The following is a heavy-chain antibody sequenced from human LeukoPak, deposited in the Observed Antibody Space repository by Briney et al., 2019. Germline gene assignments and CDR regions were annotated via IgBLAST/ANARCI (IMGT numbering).Heavy chain of an antibody. Sequence: GGSLRLSCAASGFTFSSYGMHWVRQAPGKGLEWVAFIRYDGSNKYYAASVKGRFTISRDNSKNTLYLQMNSLRAEDTAVYYCAKPIGYCSGGSCYPDYWGQGTLVTVSS. J-gene: IGHJ4*02. CDR3: AKPIGYCSGGSCYPDY. D-gene: IGHD2-15*01. V-gene: IGHV3-30*02. CDR1: GFTFSSYG. CDR2: IRYDGSNK.